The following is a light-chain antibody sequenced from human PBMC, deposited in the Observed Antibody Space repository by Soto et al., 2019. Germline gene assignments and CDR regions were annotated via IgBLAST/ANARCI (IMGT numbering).Light chain of an antibody. J-gene: IGLJ1*01. CDR2: TNN. Sequence: QSVLTQPPSASATPGQRVTISCSGSNSXIGTNTVNWYQQLPGTAPRLLIYTNNQRPSGVPQRFSGSKTGTSASLAIGGLQSEDGADYYCAAWDDSLGAYVFGTGTKVTVL. CDR3: AAWDDSLGAYV. V-gene: IGLV1-44*01. CDR1: NSXIGTNT.